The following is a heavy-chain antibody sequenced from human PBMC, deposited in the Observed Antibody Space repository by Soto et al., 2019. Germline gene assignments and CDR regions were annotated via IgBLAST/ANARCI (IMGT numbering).Heavy chain of an antibody. CDR3: ARDKSPYSSGWHNRHFDY. V-gene: IGHV3-30-3*01. D-gene: IGHD6-19*01. J-gene: IGHJ4*02. CDR2: ISYDGSNK. CDR1: GFTFSTYA. Sequence: QVQLVESGGGVVQPGRSLRLSCAASGFTFSTYAMHWVRQAPGKGLEWVAVISYDGSNKYYADSVKGRFTISRDNSKNKXXLQMNSLRAEDTAVYYCARDKSPYSSGWHNRHFDYWGQGTLVTVSS.